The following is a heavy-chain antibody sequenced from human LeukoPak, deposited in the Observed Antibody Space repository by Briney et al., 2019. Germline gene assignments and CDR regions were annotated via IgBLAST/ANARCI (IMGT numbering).Heavy chain of an antibody. D-gene: IGHD2-2*02. J-gene: IGHJ4*02. Sequence: ASVTVSSKASGYTFTVYYMHLVRQAPGQGLGWMGWTNPNSGGTNYAQKFQGRVTMTRDTSISTAYMELSRLRSDDTAVYYCARGIVVVPAAIIAVAGPNDYWGQGTLVTVSS. CDR1: GYTFTVYY. V-gene: IGHV1-2*02. CDR2: TNPNSGGT. CDR3: ARGIVVVPAAIIAVAGPNDY.